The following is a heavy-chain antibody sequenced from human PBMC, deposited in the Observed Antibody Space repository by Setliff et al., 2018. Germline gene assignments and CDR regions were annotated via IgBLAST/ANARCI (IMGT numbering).Heavy chain of an antibody. J-gene: IGHJ5*02. D-gene: IGHD3-3*01. CDR2: ISSTGDDI. V-gene: IGHV3-21*01. CDR1: GFSLNSFR. CDR3: ARDNTLFGVVITGSWFDP. Sequence: GESLRLSCAASGFSLNSFRMTWIRQPPGKGLEWVSSISSTGDDIYYADPVKGRFTISRDNAENSLYLRMNSLRVEDTAVYYCARDNTLFGVVITGSWFDPWGQGTLVTVSS.